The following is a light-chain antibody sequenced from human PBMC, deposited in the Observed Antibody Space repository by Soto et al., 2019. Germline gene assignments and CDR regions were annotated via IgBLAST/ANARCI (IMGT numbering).Light chain of an antibody. J-gene: IGLJ2*01. CDR1: SSNIGSDY. CDR2: ENN. V-gene: IGLV1-51*02. Sequence: QSVLTQPPSVSAAPGQKVTISCSGSSSNIGSDYVSWYQHLPGTAPKLLIYENNKRPSGIPDRFSGSKSGTSATLGITGLQTGDEADYYCAAWDKSLSGGVFGGGTKLTVL. CDR3: AAWDKSLSGGV.